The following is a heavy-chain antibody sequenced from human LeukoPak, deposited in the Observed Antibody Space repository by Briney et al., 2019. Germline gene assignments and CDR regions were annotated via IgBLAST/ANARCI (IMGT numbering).Heavy chain of an antibody. D-gene: IGHD3-10*01. J-gene: IGHJ5*02. V-gene: IGHV1-18*01. Sequence: ASVKVSCKASGYTFTSYGISWVRQAPGQGLEWMGWISAYNGNTNYAQKLQGRVTTTTDTSTSTAYMELRSLRSDDTAVYYCARVPMVRGVMENWFDPWGQGTLVTVSS. CDR2: ISAYNGNT. CDR3: ARVPMVRGVMENWFDP. CDR1: GYTFTSYG.